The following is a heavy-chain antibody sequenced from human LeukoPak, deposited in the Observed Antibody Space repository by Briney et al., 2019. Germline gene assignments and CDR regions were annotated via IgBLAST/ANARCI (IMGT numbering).Heavy chain of an antibody. Sequence: GGSLRLSCVASGFTFSNYWMSWVRQVPGKGLEWVANIKEDGSDQYYVDSVKGRFTISRDNAKNSLYLLMNSLRGDDTAVYYCAKDRAPSTYTGYTHWGQGILVTVSS. CDR3: AKDRAPSTYTGYTH. J-gene: IGHJ4*02. CDR1: GFTFSNYW. CDR2: IKEDGSDQ. V-gene: IGHV3-7*04. D-gene: IGHD3-9*01.